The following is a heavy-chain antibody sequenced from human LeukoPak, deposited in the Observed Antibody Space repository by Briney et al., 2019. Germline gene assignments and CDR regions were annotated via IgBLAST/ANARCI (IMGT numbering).Heavy chain of an antibody. J-gene: IGHJ4*02. CDR1: GFTFSRHG. D-gene: IGHD5-24*01. Sequence: GGSLRLSCAASGFTFSRHGMNWVRQAPGKGLEWVSGISPNGVITYYADSVKGRFTISRDNSKGTVYLQMNSLRPEDTAVYYCAKDDAWLQFGDWGRGTLVIVSS. V-gene: IGHV3-23*01. CDR2: ISPNGVIT. CDR3: AKDDAWLQFGD.